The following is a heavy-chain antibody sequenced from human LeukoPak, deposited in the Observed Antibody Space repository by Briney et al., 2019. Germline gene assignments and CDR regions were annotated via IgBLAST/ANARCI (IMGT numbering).Heavy chain of an antibody. J-gene: IGHJ4*02. D-gene: IGHD2-15*01. V-gene: IGHV3-73*01. CDR3: TTSLTSGAYIDY. CDR1: GFTFSGSA. Sequence: GGSLRLSCAASGFTFSGSAMHWVRQASGKGLEWVGRIRSKANSYATAYAASVKGRFTISRNDSKNTAYLQMNSLKIEDTAVYYCTTSLTSGAYIDYWGQGTLVTVSS. CDR2: IRSKANSYAT.